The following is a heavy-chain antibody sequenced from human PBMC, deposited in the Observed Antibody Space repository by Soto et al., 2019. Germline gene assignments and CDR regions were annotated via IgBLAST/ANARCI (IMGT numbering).Heavy chain of an antibody. J-gene: IGHJ5*02. V-gene: IGHV1-69*13. CDR1: GGTFSSYA. Sequence: SVKVSCKASGGTFSSYAISWVRQAPGQGLEWMGGIIPIFGTANYAQKFQGRVTITADESTSTAYMELSSLRSEDTAVYYCARMGRFLEWLSSWFDPWGQGTLVTV. CDR2: IIPIFGTA. D-gene: IGHD3-3*01. CDR3: ARMGRFLEWLSSWFDP.